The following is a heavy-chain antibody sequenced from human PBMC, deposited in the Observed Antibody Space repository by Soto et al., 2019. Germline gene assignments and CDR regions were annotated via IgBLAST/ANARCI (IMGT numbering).Heavy chain of an antibody. CDR1: GYSFTSYW. Sequence: GESLKISCKGSGYSFTSYWISWVRQMPGKGLEWMGRIDPSDSYTNYSPSFQGHVTISADKSISTAYLQWSSLKASDTAMYYCASNYYSDSSGGYGMDVWGQGTTVTVSS. CDR2: IDPSDSYT. V-gene: IGHV5-10-1*01. CDR3: ASNYYSDSSGGYGMDV. D-gene: IGHD3-22*01. J-gene: IGHJ6*02.